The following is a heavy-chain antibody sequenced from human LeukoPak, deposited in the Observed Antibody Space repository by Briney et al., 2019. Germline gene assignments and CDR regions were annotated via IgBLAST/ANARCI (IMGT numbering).Heavy chain of an antibody. V-gene: IGHV4-34*01. Sequence: SETLSLTCAVYDGSFSGYYSAWIRQPPGKGLEWIGDIIHGGNTDYNPSLRSRLTISVDTSKNQFSLKLSSVTAADTAVYYCARGNQQWSTRGTYDIWGQGILVTVSS. CDR3: ARGNQQWSTRGTYDI. D-gene: IGHD6-19*01. CDR2: IIHGGNT. CDR1: DGSFSGYY. J-gene: IGHJ3*02.